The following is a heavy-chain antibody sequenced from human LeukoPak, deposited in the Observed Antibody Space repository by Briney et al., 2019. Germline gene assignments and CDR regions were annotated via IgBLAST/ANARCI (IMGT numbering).Heavy chain of an antibody. CDR2: IYTSGST. CDR1: GFTVSSSY. Sequence: PGGSLRLSCAASGFTVSSSYMTWVRQAPGKGLEWVSVIYTSGSTYYADSVKGRFTISRDNSNNTLYLQINSLRAEDAAVYYCVRSDYYGSGTNWGQGTLVTVSS. J-gene: IGHJ4*02. CDR3: VRSDYYGSGTN. D-gene: IGHD3-10*01. V-gene: IGHV3-53*01.